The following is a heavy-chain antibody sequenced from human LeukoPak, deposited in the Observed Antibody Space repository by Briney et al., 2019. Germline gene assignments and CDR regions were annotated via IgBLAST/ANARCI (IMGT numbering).Heavy chain of an antibody. CDR2: IYTSGST. CDR1: GGSISSGSYY. D-gene: IGHD2-21*02. J-gene: IGHJ3*02. V-gene: IGHV4-61*02. CDR3: ARDVTSPEAFDI. Sequence: PSETLSLTCTVSGGSISSGSYYWSWIRQPAGKGLEWIGRIYTSGSTNYNPSLKSQVSISIDTSKNQFSLRLTSVTAADTAVYYCARDVTSPEAFDIWGQGTMVTVSS.